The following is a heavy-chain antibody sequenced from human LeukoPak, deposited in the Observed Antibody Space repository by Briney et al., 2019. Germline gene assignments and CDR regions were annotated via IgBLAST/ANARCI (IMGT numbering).Heavy chain of an antibody. V-gene: IGHV1-2*02. CDR2: IYPNSGGT. J-gene: IGHJ5*02. CDR1: GYTFTGYY. Sequence: ASVKVSCKAAGYTFTGYYMHWVRQVPGQGLEWMGWIYPNSGGTNYAQKFQGRVTMSRDTSFSTAYMELSRLRYDDTAVYYCARVGYSGYDFGWFDPWGQGTLVTVSS. CDR3: ARVGYSGYDFGWFDP. D-gene: IGHD5-12*01.